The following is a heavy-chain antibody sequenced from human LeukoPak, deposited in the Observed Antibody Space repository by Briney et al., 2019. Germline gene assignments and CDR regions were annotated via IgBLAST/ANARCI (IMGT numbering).Heavy chain of an antibody. J-gene: IGHJ6*03. Sequence: AETLSLTCAVYGGSFSNYYWSWIRQTPGKGREWLGEINDSGRTNYNPSLMSRVTVSVDTSKNQFSLRLTSVTATDTAVYYCARRWNYGRNYYIDVWGKGAAVSVSS. D-gene: IGHD1-7*01. CDR3: ARRWNYGRNYYIDV. V-gene: IGHV4-34*01. CDR1: GGSFSNYY. CDR2: INDSGRT.